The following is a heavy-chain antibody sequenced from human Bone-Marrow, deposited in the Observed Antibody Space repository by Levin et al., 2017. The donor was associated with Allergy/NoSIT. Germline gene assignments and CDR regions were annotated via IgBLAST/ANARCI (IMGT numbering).Heavy chain of an antibody. CDR3: AKDRGKGAASRPTS. CDR2: ISVSGGPT. D-gene: IGHD6-13*01. Sequence: GGSLRLSCAASGFRFNDYAMSWVRQAPGKGLEWVSAISVSGGPTYYADSVKGRFTLSRDNSKNTLYLQMNSMSAEDTAVYFCAKDRGKGAASRPTSWGQGTLVTVSS. V-gene: IGHV3-23*01. J-gene: IGHJ5*02. CDR1: GFRFNDYA.